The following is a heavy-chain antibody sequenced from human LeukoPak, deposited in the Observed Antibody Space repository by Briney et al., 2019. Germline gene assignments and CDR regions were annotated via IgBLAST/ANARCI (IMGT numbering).Heavy chain of an antibody. CDR2: IYYSGGT. Sequence: PSETLSLTCTVSGDSISSYYWSWIRQPPGEGLEWIGYIYYSGGTDYNPSLKSRVTIPVDTSKNQFSLKLRSVTAADTAVYYCARHVTISGPYDASDIWGQGTMVTVSP. V-gene: IGHV4-59*08. CDR1: GDSISSYY. D-gene: IGHD5-24*01. J-gene: IGHJ3*02. CDR3: ARHVTISGPYDASDI.